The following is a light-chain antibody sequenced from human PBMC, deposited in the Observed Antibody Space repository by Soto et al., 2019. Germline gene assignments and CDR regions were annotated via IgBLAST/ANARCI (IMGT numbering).Light chain of an antibody. V-gene: IGKV1-5*01. CDR1: QPISSW. J-gene: IGKJ1*01. CDR2: DAS. CDR3: QQYENYWT. Sequence: DIQMTQSPXTLSASVGDRLTITCRASQPISSWLAWYHQTPGKAPKLLIYDASNLESGVPSRFSGSGSGTEFTLTISSLQPEDFGIYYCQQYENYWTFGQGTKVDI.